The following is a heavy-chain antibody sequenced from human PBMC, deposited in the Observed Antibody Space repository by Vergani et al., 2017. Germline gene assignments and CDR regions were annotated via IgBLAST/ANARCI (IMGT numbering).Heavy chain of an antibody. V-gene: IGHV3-23*01. J-gene: IGHJ4*02. CDR3: ARDRAIFGVVTSVDY. Sequence: EVQLLESGGTLIQPGGSLRLSCAASGFTFTNYAMSWVRQAPGKGLEWVSAISGSGGSTYYADSVKGRCTISRDNSKNTLYLQMNNLRADDTAVYYCARDRAIFGVVTSVDYWGQGTLVTVSS. CDR1: GFTFTNYA. D-gene: IGHD3-3*01. CDR2: ISGSGGST.